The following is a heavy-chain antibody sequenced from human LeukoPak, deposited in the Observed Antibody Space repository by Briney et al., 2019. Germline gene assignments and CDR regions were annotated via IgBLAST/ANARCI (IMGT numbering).Heavy chain of an antibody. D-gene: IGHD3-10*01. CDR1: GFTFSNDA. J-gene: IGHJ4*02. CDR2: ISNSGGST. V-gene: IGHV3-23*01. Sequence: PGGSLRLSCAASGFTFSNDAMSWVRQAPGKGLEWVSAISNSGGSTYYADSVKGRFTISRDNAKNSLYLQMNSLRAEDTAVYYCARVGGTTLVRGVDFWGQGTLVTVSS. CDR3: ARVGGTTLVRGVDF.